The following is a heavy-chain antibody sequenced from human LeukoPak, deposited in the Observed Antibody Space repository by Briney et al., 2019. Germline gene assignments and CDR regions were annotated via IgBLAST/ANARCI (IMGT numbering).Heavy chain of an antibody. CDR2: ISYSGST. CDR1: GGSFSSYY. J-gene: IGHJ4*02. Sequence: SETLSLTCTVSGGSFSSYYWSWIRQPPGKGLERIGYISYSGSTNYNPSLKSRVTVSVDTSKNQFSLKLSSVTAADTAVYYCARLGSGWIDYWGQGTLVTVSS. V-gene: IGHV4-59*08. CDR3: ARLGSGWIDY. D-gene: IGHD6-19*01.